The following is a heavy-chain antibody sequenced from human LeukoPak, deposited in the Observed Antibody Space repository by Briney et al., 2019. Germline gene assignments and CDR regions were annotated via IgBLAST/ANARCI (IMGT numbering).Heavy chain of an antibody. D-gene: IGHD2-15*01. CDR1: GFSLSSYA. J-gene: IGHJ4*02. V-gene: IGHV3-23*01. CDR2: ISSSGYTT. CDR3: AKEYCSGGSCYSGY. Sequence: GGSLRLSCAASGFSLSSYAMSWVRQAPGKGLEWVSAISSSGYTTYYADSVKGRFSISRDNSKNTVYLQMSSLRGEDTAVYHCAKEYCSGGSCYSGYWGQGALVTVSS.